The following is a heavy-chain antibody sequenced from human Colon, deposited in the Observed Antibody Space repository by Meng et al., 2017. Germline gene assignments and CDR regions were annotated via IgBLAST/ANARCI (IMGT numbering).Heavy chain of an antibody. CDR2: VMPSRDST. D-gene: IGHD2-21*01. V-gene: IGHV1-46*01. J-gene: IGHJ3*01. Sequence: ASVKVSCKASGNIFTNYEMHWVRQAPGQGLEWMGMVMPSRDSTRYALKFRGRITMTSDTSTSTVYMELSSLRSEDMAVYYCARGDGLTGKGHDAFDVWGQGTMVTVSS. CDR3: ARGDGLTGKGHDAFDV. CDR1: GNIFTNYE.